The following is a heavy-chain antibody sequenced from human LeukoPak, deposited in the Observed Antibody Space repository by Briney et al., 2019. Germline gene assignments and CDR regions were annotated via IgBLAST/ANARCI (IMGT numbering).Heavy chain of an antibody. V-gene: IGHV3-23*01. Sequence: GGSLRLSCAASGFTFSSYAMSWVRQAPGKGLEWVSAISGSGGSTYYADSVKGRFTISRENSKNTLYLQMNSLRAEDTAVYYCAKHGSGSSYYYYMDVWGKGTTVTVSS. CDR1: GFTFSSYA. CDR3: AKHGSGSSYYYYMDV. J-gene: IGHJ6*03. D-gene: IGHD3-10*01. CDR2: ISGSGGST.